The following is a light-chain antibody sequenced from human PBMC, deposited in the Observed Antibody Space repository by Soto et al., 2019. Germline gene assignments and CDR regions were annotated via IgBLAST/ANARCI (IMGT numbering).Light chain of an antibody. CDR2: GTS. V-gene: IGKV3-20*01. J-gene: IGKJ1*01. CDR3: QQYGNSRWT. Sequence: IVLTQSPDTLSLSPGERATLSCRASQSVSSSYLAWYQQTPGQALRLLIYGTSNRATGIPDRFSGSGSGTDFTLTISRLEPEDFAVYYCQQYGNSRWTFGQGTKV. CDR1: QSVSSSY.